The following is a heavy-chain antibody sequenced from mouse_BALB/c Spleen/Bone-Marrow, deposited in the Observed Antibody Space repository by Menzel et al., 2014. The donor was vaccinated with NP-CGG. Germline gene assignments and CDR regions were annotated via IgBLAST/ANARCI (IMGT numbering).Heavy chain of an antibody. D-gene: IGHD1-1*01. CDR2: ISSGSSTV. J-gene: IGHJ2*01. CDR1: GFTFSSFG. V-gene: IGHV5-17*02. Sequence: EVKVEESGGGLVQPGGSRKLSCAASGFTFSSFGMHWVRRAPEKGLEWVAYISSGSSTVYYADKVMGRFTISRDNPKNTLFLQMTSLRSEDTAMYYCARSGSSSGYFDYWGQGTTLTVSS. CDR3: ARSGSSSGYFDY.